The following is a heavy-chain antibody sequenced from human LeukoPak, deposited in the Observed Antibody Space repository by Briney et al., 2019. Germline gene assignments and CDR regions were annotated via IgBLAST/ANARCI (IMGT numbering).Heavy chain of an antibody. CDR3: ARDPETYTAMVDY. D-gene: IGHD5-18*01. CDR1: GFTFSSYS. Sequence: PGGSLRLSCAASGFTFSSYSMNWVRQAPGKGPEWVSSISSSSSYIYYADSVKGRFTISRDNAKNSLYLQMNSLRAEDTAVYYCARDPETYTAMVDYWGQGTLVTVSS. CDR2: ISSSSSYI. V-gene: IGHV3-21*01. J-gene: IGHJ4*02.